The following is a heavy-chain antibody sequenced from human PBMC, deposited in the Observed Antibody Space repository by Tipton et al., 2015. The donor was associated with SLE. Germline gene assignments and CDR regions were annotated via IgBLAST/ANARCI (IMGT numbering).Heavy chain of an antibody. CDR1: GFTFSSYA. CDR3: AKGRLAVAGSSHDAFDI. Sequence: SLRLSCAASGFTFSSYAMSWVRQAPGKGLEWVSAISGSGGSTHYADSVKGRFTISRDNSKNTLYLQMNSLRAEDTAVYYCAKGRLAVAGSSHDAFDIWGQGTMVTVSS. J-gene: IGHJ3*02. V-gene: IGHV3-23*01. D-gene: IGHD6-19*01. CDR2: ISGSGGST.